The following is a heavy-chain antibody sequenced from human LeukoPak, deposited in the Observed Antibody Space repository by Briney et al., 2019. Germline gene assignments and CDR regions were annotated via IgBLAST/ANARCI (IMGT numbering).Heavy chain of an antibody. V-gene: IGHV4-59*01. Sequence: SETLSLTCPVSGGSISSYYWSWIRQPPGKGLEWIGYIYYSGSTNCNPSLKSRVTISVDTSKNQFSLKLSSVTAADTAVYYCARDVIVVVPAAPDHYYYYMDVWGKGTTVTVSS. CDR2: IYYSGST. D-gene: IGHD2-2*01. CDR1: GGSISSYY. CDR3: ARDVIVVVPAAPDHYYYYMDV. J-gene: IGHJ6*03.